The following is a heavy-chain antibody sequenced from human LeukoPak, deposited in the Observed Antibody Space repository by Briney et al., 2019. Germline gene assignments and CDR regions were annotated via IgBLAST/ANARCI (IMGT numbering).Heavy chain of an antibody. V-gene: IGHV3-11*04. J-gene: IGHJ4*02. CDR2: ISNDGTKT. D-gene: IGHD3-16*01. Sequence: GGSLRLSCAASGFTFSVHYMTWIRQAPGKGLQWISYISNDGTKTYYADSVRGRFTISRDNGKNLVYLQMNSLRVEDTAVYYCARVFSHWGWPGDYYFDYWGQGSLVTVSS. CDR3: ARVFSHWGWPGDYYFDY. CDR1: GFTFSVHY.